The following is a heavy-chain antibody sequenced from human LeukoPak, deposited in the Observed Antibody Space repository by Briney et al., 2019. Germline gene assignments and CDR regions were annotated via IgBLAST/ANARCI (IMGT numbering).Heavy chain of an antibody. CDR2: INHSGST. J-gene: IGHJ6*03. CDR3: ARRPGSYYYDSSGYYYPYYYYMDV. D-gene: IGHD3-22*01. CDR1: GGSFSGYY. Sequence: PSETLSLTCAVYGGSFSGYYWSWIRQPPGKGLEWIGEINHSGSTNYNPSLKSRVTISVDTSKNPFSLKLSSVTAADTAVYYCARRPGSYYYDSSGYYYPYYYYMDVWGKGTTVTVSS. V-gene: IGHV4-34*01.